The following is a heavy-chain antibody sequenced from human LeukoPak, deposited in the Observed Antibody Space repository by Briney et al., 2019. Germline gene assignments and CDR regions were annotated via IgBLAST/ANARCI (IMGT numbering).Heavy chain of an antibody. Sequence: GESLKISCNGSGYSFSSYWIVWMRQRHGKGLEWMGITYPGDSDTRYSPTFQGQVTISADKSISTAYLQWSSLKASDTAMYYCARHRTPAAVPDYWGQGTLVTVSS. CDR3: ARHRTPAAVPDY. J-gene: IGHJ4*02. D-gene: IGHD6-13*01. CDR2: TYPGDSDT. V-gene: IGHV5-51*01. CDR1: GYSFSSYW.